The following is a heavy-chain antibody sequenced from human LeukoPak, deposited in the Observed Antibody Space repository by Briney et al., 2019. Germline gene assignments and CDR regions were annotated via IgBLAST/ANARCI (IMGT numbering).Heavy chain of an antibody. CDR2: IYSGGST. CDR1: GFTFSGSA. CDR3: ARDLDY. Sequence: GGSLRLSCAASGFTFSGSAMHWVRQAPGKGLEWVSVIYSGGSTYYADSVRGRFTISRDSSKNTLYLQMTSLRAEDTAVYYCARDLDYWGQGTLVTVSS. J-gene: IGHJ4*02. V-gene: IGHV3-53*01.